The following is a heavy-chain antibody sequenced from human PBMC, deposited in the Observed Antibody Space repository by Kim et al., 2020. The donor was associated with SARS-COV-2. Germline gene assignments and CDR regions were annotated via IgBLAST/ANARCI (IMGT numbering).Heavy chain of an antibody. CDR3: ALPGNTAY. Sequence: DGDDTRFADSVRGQFTVPRDNAKNTVYLRMGSLRAEDTAIYYCALPGNTAYWGQGTLVTVSS. V-gene: IGHV3-74*01. J-gene: IGHJ4*02. D-gene: IGHD1-7*01. CDR2: DGDDT.